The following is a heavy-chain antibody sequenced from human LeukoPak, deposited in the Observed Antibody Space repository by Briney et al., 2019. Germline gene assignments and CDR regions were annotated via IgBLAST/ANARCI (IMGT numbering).Heavy chain of an antibody. CDR1: GFTFSSYE. Sequence: PGGSLRLSCAASGFTFSSYEMNWVRQAPGKGLEWVSSISSSSSYIYYADSVKGRFTISRDNAKNSLYLQMNSLRAEDTAVYYCARDPQTTVTTHYFDYWGQGTLVTVSS. D-gene: IGHD4-17*01. CDR3: ARDPQTTVTTHYFDY. J-gene: IGHJ4*02. V-gene: IGHV3-21*01. CDR2: ISSSSSYI.